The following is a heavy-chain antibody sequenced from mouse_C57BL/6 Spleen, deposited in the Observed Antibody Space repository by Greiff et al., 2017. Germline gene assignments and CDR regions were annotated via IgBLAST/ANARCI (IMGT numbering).Heavy chain of an antibody. J-gene: IGHJ2*01. CDR3: ERGVGLGGEYYFDY. CDR1: GYTFTTYP. D-gene: IGHD1-1*02. V-gene: IGHV1-47*01. Sequence: QVQLQQSGAELVKPGASVKMSCKASGYTFTTYPIEWMKQNHGKSLEWIGNFHPYNDDTKYNEKFKGKATLTVEKSSSTVSLELSRLTSDDSAVYDGERGVGLGGEYYFDYWGQGTTLTVSS. CDR2: FHPYNDDT.